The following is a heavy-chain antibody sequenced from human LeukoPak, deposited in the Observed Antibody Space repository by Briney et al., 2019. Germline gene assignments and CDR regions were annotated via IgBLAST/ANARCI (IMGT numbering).Heavy chain of an antibody. CDR1: GFTLRSYL. J-gene: IGHJ4*02. Sequence: GGSLRLFRSASGFTLRSYLMGSVRQAPGKGAEWVSVISGSGGTKHYADSVKGRFTISRDNSKNTLYLQVNSLRGEDTAVYYCAKDGQVNQPDRLFTDWGQGTLVIVSS. D-gene: IGHD1-14*01. CDR2: ISGSGGTK. CDR3: AKDGQVNQPDRLFTD. V-gene: IGHV3-23*01.